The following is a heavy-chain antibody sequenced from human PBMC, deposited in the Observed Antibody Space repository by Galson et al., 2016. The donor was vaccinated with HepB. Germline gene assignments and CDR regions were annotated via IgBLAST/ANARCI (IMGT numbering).Heavy chain of an antibody. V-gene: IGHV4-39*01. Sequence: SETLSLTCSVSGASISGTHYYWGWVRQPPGKGLQGIATIYYRGTTNYNPSLKSRVTISGDTFKNQFSLKLASVTAADPAVYYCARHLGVFYYGMDVWGQGTTVTVSS. CDR3: ARHLGVFYYGMDV. CDR1: GASISGTHYY. CDR2: IYYRGTT. J-gene: IGHJ6*02.